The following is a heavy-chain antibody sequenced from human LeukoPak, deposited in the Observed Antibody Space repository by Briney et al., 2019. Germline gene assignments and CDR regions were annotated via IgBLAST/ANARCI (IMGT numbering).Heavy chain of an antibody. Sequence: SETLSLTCTVSGGSISSYYWSWIRQPAGKGLEWIGRIYTSGSTNYNPSLKSRVTISVDKSKNQFSLKLSSVTAADTAVYYCARDRGGSGYYSDALDIWGQGTMVTVSS. J-gene: IGHJ3*02. CDR2: IYTSGST. CDR1: GGSISSYY. D-gene: IGHD3-22*01. CDR3: ARDRGGSGYYSDALDI. V-gene: IGHV4-4*07.